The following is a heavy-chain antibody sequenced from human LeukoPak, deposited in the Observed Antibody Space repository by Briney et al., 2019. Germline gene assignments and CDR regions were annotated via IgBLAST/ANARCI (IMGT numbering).Heavy chain of an antibody. CDR1: GGSIGSHY. CDR3: TRAQGDAFDI. J-gene: IGHJ3*02. CDR2: IHYSGTT. Sequence: SETLSLTCTVSGGSIGSHYWSWIRQPPGKGLEWIGYIHYSGTTNYDPSLKSRVTISLDTSNNQFSLKVNSVTAADTAVYYCTRAQGDAFDIWGQGTMVTVSS. V-gene: IGHV4-59*11.